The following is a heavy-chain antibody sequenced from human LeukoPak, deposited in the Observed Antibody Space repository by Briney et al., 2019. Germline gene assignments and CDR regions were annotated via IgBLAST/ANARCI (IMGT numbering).Heavy chain of an antibody. D-gene: IGHD1-26*01. CDR2: ISGSGGST. J-gene: IGHJ3*02. CDR3: ATSHGSQLPYDAFDI. Sequence: GRSLRLSCAASGFTFSSYAMTWVRQAPGQGLEWVSAISGSGGSTYYADSVKGRFTISRDNSNNTLYLQMNSLRAEDTAVYYCATSHGSQLPYDAFDIWGQGTMVTVSS. CDR1: GFTFSSYA. V-gene: IGHV3-23*01.